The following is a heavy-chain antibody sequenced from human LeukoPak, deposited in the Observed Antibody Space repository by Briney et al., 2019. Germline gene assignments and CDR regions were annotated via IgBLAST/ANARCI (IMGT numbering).Heavy chain of an antibody. CDR3: ARPRGSYLDY. J-gene: IGHJ4*02. CDR2: ISGSGGST. CDR1: GFTFSSYA. V-gene: IGHV3-23*01. Sequence: GGSLRLSCAAPGFTFSSYAMSWVRQAPGKGLEWVSAISGSGGSTYYADSVKGRFTISRGNSKNTLYLQMNSLRAEDTAVYYCARPRGSYLDYWGQGTLVTVSS. D-gene: IGHD1-26*01.